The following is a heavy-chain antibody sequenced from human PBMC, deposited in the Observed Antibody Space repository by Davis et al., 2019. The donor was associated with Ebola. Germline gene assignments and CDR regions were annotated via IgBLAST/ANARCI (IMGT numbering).Heavy chain of an antibody. CDR1: GGSISSYY. V-gene: IGHV4-59*01. Sequence: SETLSLTCTVSGGSISSYYWSWIRQPPGKGLEWIGYIYYSGSTNYNPSLKSRVTISVDTSKNQFSLKLSSVTAADTAGYYCARRDGSSGWYNYYGMDVWGQGTTVTVSS. CDR2: IYYSGST. CDR3: ARRDGSSGWYNYYGMDV. J-gene: IGHJ6*02. D-gene: IGHD6-19*01.